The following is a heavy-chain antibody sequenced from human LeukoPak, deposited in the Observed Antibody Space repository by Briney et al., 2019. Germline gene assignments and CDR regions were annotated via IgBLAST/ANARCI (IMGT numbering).Heavy chain of an antibody. D-gene: IGHD4-17*01. CDR3: ARDPDGDYDFDY. V-gene: IGHV3-48*01. J-gene: IGHJ4*02. CDR2: INSNGAVI. CDR1: GFSFSDYG. Sequence: GGSLRLSCAASGFSFSDYGMNWVRRAPGKGLEWLSHINSNGAVISYADSVKGRFTISRDTAKSSLYLQMNSLKIEDTAIYFCARDPDGDYDFDYWGQGTLVTVSS.